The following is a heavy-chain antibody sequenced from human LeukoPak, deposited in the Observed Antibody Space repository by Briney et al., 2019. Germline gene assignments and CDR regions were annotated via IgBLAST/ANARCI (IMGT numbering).Heavy chain of an antibody. Sequence: GRSLRLSCAASGFTFSSYGMHWVRQAPGKGLEWVAVIWYDGSNKYYADSVKGRFTISRDNSKNTLYLQMNSPRAEDTAVYYCARDEGQQFDYWGQGTLVTVSS. D-gene: IGHD6-13*01. CDR2: IWYDGSNK. CDR3: ARDEGQQFDY. V-gene: IGHV3-33*01. J-gene: IGHJ4*02. CDR1: GFTFSSYG.